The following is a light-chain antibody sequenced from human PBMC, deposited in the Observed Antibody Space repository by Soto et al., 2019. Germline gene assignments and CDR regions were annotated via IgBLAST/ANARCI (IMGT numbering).Light chain of an antibody. Sequence: EIVLRQYPATLSVSPGERATLSCRASQSLSSNYLAWYQQKPGQAPRLLIYGASSRATGIPDRFSGSGSGTDFTLTISRLEPEDFAVYYCQQYGSSPPTFGQGTKVDIK. CDR1: QSLSSNY. CDR2: GAS. CDR3: QQYGSSPPT. J-gene: IGKJ1*01. V-gene: IGKV3-20*01.